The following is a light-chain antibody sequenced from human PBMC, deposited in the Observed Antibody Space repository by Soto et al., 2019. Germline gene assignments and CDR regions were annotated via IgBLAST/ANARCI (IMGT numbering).Light chain of an antibody. V-gene: IGLV2-23*01. CDR2: EGN. J-gene: IGLJ1*01. CDR3: CSFARSRTFYV. Sequence: QSVLTQPASVSGTPGQWLTISCTGTSTNIGSSNLVSWYQQHPGKAPKLIIFEGNRRPSGVSGRFSGSKSGNTASLTISGLQSEDEADYYCCSFARSRTFYVFGTGTKVTVL. CDR1: STNIGSSNL.